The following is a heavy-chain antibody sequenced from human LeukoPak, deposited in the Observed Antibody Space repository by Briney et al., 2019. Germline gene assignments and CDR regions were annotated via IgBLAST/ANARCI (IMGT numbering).Heavy chain of an antibody. CDR2: FDPEDGET. CDR3: ATLNLDYYDSSGYFGL. CDR1: GYTLTELS. Sequence: ASVKVSCKVSGYTLTELSMHWARQAPGKGLEWMGGFDPEDGETIYAQKFQGRVTMTEDTSTDTAYMELSSLRSEDTAVYYCATLNLDYYDSSGYFGLWGQGTLVTVSS. D-gene: IGHD3-22*01. V-gene: IGHV1-24*01. J-gene: IGHJ4*02.